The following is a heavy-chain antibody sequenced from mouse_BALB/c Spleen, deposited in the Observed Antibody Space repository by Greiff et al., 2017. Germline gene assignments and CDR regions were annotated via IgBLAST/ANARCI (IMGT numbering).Heavy chain of an antibody. CDR2: ISSGGST. CDR3: ASYDYYAMDY. V-gene: IGHV5-6-5*01. J-gene: IGHJ4*01. Sequence: EVQLVESGGGLVQPGGSLTLSCAASGFTFSSYAMSWVRQTPEKRLEWVASISSGGSTYYPDSVKGRFTISRDNARNILYLHMSSLRSEDTAMYYCASYDYYAMDYWGQGTSVTVSS. CDR1: GFTFSSYA.